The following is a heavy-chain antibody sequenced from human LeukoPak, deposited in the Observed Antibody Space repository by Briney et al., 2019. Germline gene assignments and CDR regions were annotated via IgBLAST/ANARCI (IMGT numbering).Heavy chain of an antibody. CDR2: IYYSGST. J-gene: IGHJ4*02. D-gene: IGHD3-22*01. Sequence: PSETLSLTCAVSEGSISSSSYYWGWIRQPPGKGLEWIGSIYYSGSTYYNPSLKSRVTISVDTSKNQFSLKLSSVTAADTAVYYCAREGYDYYDSSGHDYWGQGTLVTVSS. V-gene: IGHV4-39*07. CDR3: AREGYDYYDSSGHDY. CDR1: EGSISSSSYY.